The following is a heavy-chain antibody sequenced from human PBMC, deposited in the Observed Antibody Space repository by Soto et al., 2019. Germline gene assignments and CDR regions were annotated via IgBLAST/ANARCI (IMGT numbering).Heavy chain of an antibody. CDR2: IIPMFRTP. V-gene: IGHV1-69*12. CDR1: GGTFKSYE. D-gene: IGHD3-10*01. Sequence: QVQEVQPGAEVRKPGSSVKVSCKVSGGTFKSYEISWVRQAPGQGLEWVGGIIPMFRTPNYAQKFQGTFTITADESTSTAYMELTSLRSEDTAIYYSATSPPPILSTYGFVEAFNLWGQGTLVIVSS. J-gene: IGHJ3*01. CDR3: ATSPPPILSTYGFVEAFNL.